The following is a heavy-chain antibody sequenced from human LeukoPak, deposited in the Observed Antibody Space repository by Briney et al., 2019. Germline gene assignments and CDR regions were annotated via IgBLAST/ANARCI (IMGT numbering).Heavy chain of an antibody. D-gene: IGHD1-26*01. V-gene: IGHV3-72*01. Sequence: GGSLRLSCAASGFTFSDHYMDWVRQAPGKGLXXXXXARNKANSHTTEYAASVKGRFTVSRDDSKNLLYLQMNSLKTDDTAVYYCTRGPTGSYLNFDYWGQGTLVTVSS. CDR3: TRGPTGSYLNFDY. CDR1: GFTFSDHY. CDR2: ARNKANSHTT. J-gene: IGHJ4*02.